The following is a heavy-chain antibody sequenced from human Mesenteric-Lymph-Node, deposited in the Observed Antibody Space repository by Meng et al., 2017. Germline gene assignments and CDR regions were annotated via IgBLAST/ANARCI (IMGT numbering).Heavy chain of an antibody. V-gene: IGHV4-59*01. CDR3: ARDSSRGYFDY. J-gene: IGHJ4*02. D-gene: IGHD6-6*01. Sequence: SETLSPTCTASGGPISSYYWGWIRQPPGKGREGIGYIYYSGSTNYNPSLKSQVTISVDTSKNQFSLKLSSVTAADTAVYYCARDSSRGYFDYWGQGTLVTVSS. CDR1: GGPISSYY. CDR2: IYYSGST.